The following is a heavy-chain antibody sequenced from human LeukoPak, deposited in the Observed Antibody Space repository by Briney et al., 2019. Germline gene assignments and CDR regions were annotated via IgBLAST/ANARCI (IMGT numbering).Heavy chain of an antibody. CDR3: ARVTYYYDSSGYLSGRRYYFDY. J-gene: IGHJ4*02. CDR1: GYTFTGYY. CDR2: INHNSGGT. Sequence: ASVKVSCKASGYTFTGYYMHWVRQAPGQGLEWMGWINHNSGGTNYAQKFQGRVTMTRDTSISTAYMELSRLRSDDTAVYYCARVTYYYDSSGYLSGRRYYFDYWAREPWSPSPQ. V-gene: IGHV1-2*02. D-gene: IGHD3-22*01.